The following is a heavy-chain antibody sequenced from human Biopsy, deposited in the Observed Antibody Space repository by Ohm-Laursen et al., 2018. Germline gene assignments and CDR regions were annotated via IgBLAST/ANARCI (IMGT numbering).Heavy chain of an antibody. CDR3: ARGMRSSGWPYFDT. CDR1: GDSVSSGSFY. J-gene: IGHJ4*02. CDR2: IYDRGSTA. Sequence: GTLSLTCPVSGDSVSSGSFYWTWIRQPPGQGLEYIGYIYDRGSTANYNPSLESRVTMSVDMPKNQFSLKLSSVTAADTAIYYCARGMRSSGWPYFDTWGQGTLVTVSS. V-gene: IGHV4-61*01. D-gene: IGHD6-19*01.